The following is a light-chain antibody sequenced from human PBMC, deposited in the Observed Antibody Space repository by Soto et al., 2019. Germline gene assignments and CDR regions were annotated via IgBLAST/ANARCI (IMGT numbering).Light chain of an antibody. Sequence: QSALTQPPSASGSPGQSVTISCTGTSSDVGGYNYVSWYQQHPGKAPKLMIYEVTQRPSGVPNRFSGSKSGNTASLTVSGLQAEDEADYYRNSYAASGNLWVFGGGTKLTVL. V-gene: IGLV2-8*01. CDR3: NSYAASGNLWV. J-gene: IGLJ3*02. CDR2: EVT. CDR1: SSDVGGYNY.